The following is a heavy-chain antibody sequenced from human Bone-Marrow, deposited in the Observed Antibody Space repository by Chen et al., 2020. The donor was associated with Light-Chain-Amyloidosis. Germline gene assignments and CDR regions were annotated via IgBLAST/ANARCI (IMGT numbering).Heavy chain of an antibody. CDR2: INGEGSST. J-gene: IGHJ4*02. Sequence: EVQLVESGGGLVQPGGSLRLSCAASGFPFSSYWMHWVRQAPGKGLVWVSRINGEGSSTSYADSGKGRFTISRDNAKNTLYLQMNSLRAEDTAVYYCARAYCSGDSCPNSLGYWGQGTLVTVSS. CDR3: ARAYCSGDSCPNSLGY. D-gene: IGHD2-15*01. CDR1: GFPFSSYW. V-gene: IGHV3-74*01.